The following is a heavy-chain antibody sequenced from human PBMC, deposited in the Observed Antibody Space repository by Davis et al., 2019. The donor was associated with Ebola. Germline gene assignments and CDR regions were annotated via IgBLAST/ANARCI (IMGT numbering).Heavy chain of an antibody. CDR3: ARGFKRGGVGSD. CDR2: IIPIFGTA. Sequence: AASVKVSCKASGGTFSSYAISWVRQAPGQGLEWMGGIIPIFGTANYAQKFQGRVTITADKPTSTAYMELSSLRSEDTAVYYCARGFKRGGVGSDWGQGTLVTVSS. CDR1: GGTFSSYA. V-gene: IGHV1-69*06. J-gene: IGHJ4*02. D-gene: IGHD2-8*02.